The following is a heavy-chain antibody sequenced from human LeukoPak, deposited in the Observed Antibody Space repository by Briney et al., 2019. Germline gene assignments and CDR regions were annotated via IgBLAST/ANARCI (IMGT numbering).Heavy chain of an antibody. D-gene: IGHD2-15*01. CDR1: GFTFSSYA. J-gene: IGHJ4*02. Sequence: GGSLRLSCAASGFTFSSYAMSWVRQPPGKGLEWVSTISGSGGGTYYADSVKGRFTISRDNSKNTLYLQMNSLRPEDTAVYYCAGYFCSGGSCYRYFAYWGQGTLVTVSS. CDR3: AGYFCSGGSCYRYFAY. CDR2: ISGSGGGT. V-gene: IGHV3-23*01.